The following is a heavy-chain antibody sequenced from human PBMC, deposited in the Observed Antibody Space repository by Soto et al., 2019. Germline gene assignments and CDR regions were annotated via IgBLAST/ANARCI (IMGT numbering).Heavy chain of an antibody. V-gene: IGHV1-46*01. Sequence: ASVKLSCKAFGYTFTSYYMHWLRQAPGQGLEWMGIINPSGGSTIYAQKFQGRVTMTRDTSTSTVYMELSSLRSEDTAVYYCERVKGLVTKTGAFDISGQGTMVTVSS. CDR1: GYTFTSYY. D-gene: IGHD6-13*01. J-gene: IGHJ3*02. CDR2: INPSGGST. CDR3: ERVKGLVTKTGAFDI.